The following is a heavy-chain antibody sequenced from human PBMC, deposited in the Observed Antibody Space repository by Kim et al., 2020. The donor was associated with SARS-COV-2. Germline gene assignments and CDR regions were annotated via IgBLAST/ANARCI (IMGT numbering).Heavy chain of an antibody. V-gene: IGHV4-34*01. CDR2: INHSGST. Sequence: SETLSLTCAVYGGSFSGYYWSWIRQPPGKGLEWIGEINHSGSTNYNPSLKSRVTISVDTSKNQFSLKLSSVTAADTAVYYCARVHIVVVPAAIPWLGRDAFDIWGQGTMVTVSS. CDR3: ARVHIVVVPAAIPWLGRDAFDI. D-gene: IGHD2-2*02. J-gene: IGHJ3*02. CDR1: GGSFSGYY.